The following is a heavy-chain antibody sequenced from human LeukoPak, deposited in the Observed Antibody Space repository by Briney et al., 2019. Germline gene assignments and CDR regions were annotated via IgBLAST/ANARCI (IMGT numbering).Heavy chain of an antibody. D-gene: IGHD3-22*01. J-gene: IGHJ4*02. Sequence: SETLSLTCTVSGGSISSYYWSWIRQPPGKGLEWIGYIYYSGSTNDNPSLKSRVTISVDTSKNQFSLKLSSVTAADTAVYYCARIETDYDSSGYYHYYFDYWGQGTLVTVSS. V-gene: IGHV4-59*01. CDR2: IYYSGST. CDR1: GGSISSYY. CDR3: ARIETDYDSSGYYHYYFDY.